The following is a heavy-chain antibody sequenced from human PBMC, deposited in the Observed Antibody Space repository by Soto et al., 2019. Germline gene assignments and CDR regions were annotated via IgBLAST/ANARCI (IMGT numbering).Heavy chain of an antibody. CDR1: GLTFTSSA. CDR3: AAWLTYYYDSSGYYASDY. V-gene: IGHV1-58*01. J-gene: IGHJ4*02. Sequence: QMQLVQSGPEVKKPGTSVKVSCKASGLTFTSSAVQWVRQARGQRLEWIGWIVVGSGNTNYAQKFQERVTITRDMSTSTAYMELSSLRSEDTAVYYCAAWLTYYYDSSGYYASDYWGQGTLVTVSS. D-gene: IGHD3-22*01. CDR2: IVVGSGNT.